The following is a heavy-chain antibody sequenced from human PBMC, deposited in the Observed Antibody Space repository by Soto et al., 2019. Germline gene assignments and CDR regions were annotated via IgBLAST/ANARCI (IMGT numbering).Heavy chain of an antibody. CDR2: ISGRGGST. D-gene: IGHD3-9*01. J-gene: IGHJ4*02. V-gene: IGHV3-23*01. CDR1: GFTFSSYA. CDR3: AKALSPYDILTGLDY. Sequence: EVQLLGSGGGLVQPGGSLSLSCAASGFTFSSYAMSWVRQAPGKELVWVSGISGRGGSTYYADSVKGRFTSARDKSKNTLYLQMNSLRAEDTAVYYCAKALSPYDILTGLDYWGQGTLVTVSS.